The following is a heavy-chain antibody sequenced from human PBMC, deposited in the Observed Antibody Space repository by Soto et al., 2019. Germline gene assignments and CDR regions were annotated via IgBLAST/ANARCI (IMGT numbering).Heavy chain of an antibody. V-gene: IGHV4-4*02. CDR2: IYHTGST. D-gene: IGHD2-21*01. CDR3: TMVGGGAWIDY. CDR1: GDSVSNTKW. Sequence: QVQLQESGPGLVKPSGTLSLTCAVSGDSVSNTKWWSWVRQPPGKGLEWIGEIYHTGSTNYTPSLGSRVTISIDKAKNHFSLELSSVTADDTAVYYCTMVGGGAWIDYWGQGTLVTVSS. J-gene: IGHJ4*02.